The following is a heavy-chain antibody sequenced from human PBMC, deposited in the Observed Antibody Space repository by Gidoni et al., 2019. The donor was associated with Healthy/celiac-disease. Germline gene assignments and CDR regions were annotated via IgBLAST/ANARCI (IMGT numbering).Heavy chain of an antibody. J-gene: IGHJ4*02. Sequence: QVQLVQSGAEVKKPGASVKVSCKASGYTFTSYYMHWVRQAPGQGLEWMGIINPSGGSTSYEKKFQGRVTMTRDTSTSTVYMELSSLRSEDTAVYYCARDPQRGWELLREDYFDYWGQGTLVTVSS. CDR2: INPSGGST. CDR3: ARDPQRGWELLREDYFDY. V-gene: IGHV1-46*01. CDR1: GYTFTSYY. D-gene: IGHD1-26*01.